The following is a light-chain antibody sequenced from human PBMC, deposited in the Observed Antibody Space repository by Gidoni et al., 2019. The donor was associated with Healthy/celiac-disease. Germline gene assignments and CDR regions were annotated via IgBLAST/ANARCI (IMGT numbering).Light chain of an antibody. CDR1: QSVSSSY. CDR3: QHYGSSPFQFT. J-gene: IGKJ3*01. CDR2: SAS. Sequence: EIVLTQSPGTLSVSPGARATLSCMASQSVSSSYLAWYQQKPGQAPRLLLHSASNSAPGIPDRFSGSGSGTDFTLTISSLEPEDFAVYYCQHYGSSPFQFTFGPGTKVDIK. V-gene: IGKV3-20*01.